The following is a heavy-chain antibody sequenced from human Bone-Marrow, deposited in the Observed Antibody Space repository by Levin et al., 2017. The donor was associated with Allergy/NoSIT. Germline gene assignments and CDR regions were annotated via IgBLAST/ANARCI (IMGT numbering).Heavy chain of an antibody. CDR2: IIWNSESM. V-gene: IGHV3-9*01. D-gene: IGHD6-19*01. J-gene: IGHJ6*02. CDR1: GFTFEDYA. CDR3: AKDICLGQWPSQYGMDV. Sequence: GGSLRLSCVVSGFTFEDYAMHWVRQAPGKGLAWVSGIIWNSESMGYADSVKGRFTISRDNAKNSLYLQMNSLRAEDTALYYCAKDICLGQWPSQYGMDVWGQGTAVTVS.